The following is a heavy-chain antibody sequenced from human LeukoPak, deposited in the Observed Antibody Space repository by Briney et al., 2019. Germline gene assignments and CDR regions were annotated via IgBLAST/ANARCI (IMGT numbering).Heavy chain of an antibody. J-gene: IGHJ6*04. D-gene: IGHD5-18*01. Sequence: ASVKVSCKASGYTFTSYYINWVRQAPGQGLEWMGWMNPNSGNTGYAQKFQGRVTMTRNTSISTAYMELSSLRSEDWAVYYCARGRWIQLWFYYSGMEVWGEGATVTVSS. V-gene: IGHV1-8*01. CDR1: GYTFTSYY. CDR2: MNPNSGNT. CDR3: ARGRWIQLWFYYSGMEV.